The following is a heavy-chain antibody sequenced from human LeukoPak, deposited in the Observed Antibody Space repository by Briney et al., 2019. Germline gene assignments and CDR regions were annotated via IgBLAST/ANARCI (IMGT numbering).Heavy chain of an antibody. D-gene: IGHD5-18*01. J-gene: IGHJ4*02. CDR3: ARYGYGGGFDF. CDR2: ISSSGSTI. V-gene: IGHV3-48*03. Sequence: PGGSLRLSCAASGFTFSSYEMNWVRQAPGKGLEWVADISSSGSTIYYADSVEGRFTTYRDNAKNSLYLHVNSLRAEDTAVYYCARYGYGGGFDFWGQGTLVTVSS. CDR1: GFTFSSYE.